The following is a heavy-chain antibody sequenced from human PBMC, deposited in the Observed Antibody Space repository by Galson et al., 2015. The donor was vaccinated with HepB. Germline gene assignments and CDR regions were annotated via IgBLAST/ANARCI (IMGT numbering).Heavy chain of an antibody. CDR1: GYTFTSYG. Sequence: SVKVSCKASGYTFTSYGISWVRQAPGQGLEWMGWISAYNGNTNYAQKLQGKVTMTTDTSTSTAYMELRSLRSDDTAVYYCARGGEVLLWFGELKYDYWGQGTLVTVSS. D-gene: IGHD3-10*01. V-gene: IGHV1-18*04. CDR2: ISAYNGNT. J-gene: IGHJ4*02. CDR3: ARGGEVLLWFGELKYDY.